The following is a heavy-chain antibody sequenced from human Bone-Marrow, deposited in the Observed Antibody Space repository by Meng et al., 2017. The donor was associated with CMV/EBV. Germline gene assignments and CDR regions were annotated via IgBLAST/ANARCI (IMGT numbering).Heavy chain of an antibody. J-gene: IGHJ6*02. V-gene: IGHV1-46*01. CDR3: ARFRGVIMYYYGMDV. D-gene: IGHD3-10*01. Sequence: ASVKVSCKASGYTFTSYYMHWVRQAPGQGLEWMGIINPSGGSTSYAQGFQGRVTMTRDTSISTAYMELSRLRSDDTAVYYCARFRGVIMYYYGMDVWGQGTTVTVSS. CDR2: INPSGGST. CDR1: GYTFTSYY.